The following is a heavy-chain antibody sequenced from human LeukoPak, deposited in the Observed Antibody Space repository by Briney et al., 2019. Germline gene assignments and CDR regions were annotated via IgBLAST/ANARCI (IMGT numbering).Heavy chain of an antibody. CDR3: ARDDYGSGTYSY. Sequence: ASVKVSCKASGYTFTTYNINWVRQAPGQGLEWMGWISAYNGNTNYAQKFQGRVTMTRDTSISTAYMELNSLRSDDTAVYYCARDDYGSGTYSYWGQGTLVTVSS. V-gene: IGHV1-18*01. CDR2: ISAYNGNT. CDR1: GYTFTTYN. J-gene: IGHJ4*02. D-gene: IGHD3-10*01.